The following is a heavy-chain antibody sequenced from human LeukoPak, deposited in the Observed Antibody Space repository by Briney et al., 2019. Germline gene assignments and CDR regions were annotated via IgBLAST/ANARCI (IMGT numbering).Heavy chain of an antibody. J-gene: IGHJ5*02. CDR3: ARAKQWLVRYNWFDP. CDR2: IYHSGST. Sequence: SETLSLTCTVSGYSISSGYYWGWIRQSPGKGLEWIGSIYHSGSTYYNPSLKSRVTISVDTSKNQFSLKLSSVTAADTAVYYCARAKQWLVRYNWFDPWGQGTLVTVSS. D-gene: IGHD6-19*01. CDR1: GYSISSGYY. V-gene: IGHV4-38-2*02.